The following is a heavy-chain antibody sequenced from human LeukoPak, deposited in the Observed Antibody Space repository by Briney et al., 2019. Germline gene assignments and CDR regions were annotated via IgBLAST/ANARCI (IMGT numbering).Heavy chain of an antibody. D-gene: IGHD5-24*01. CDR3: ARSERWLQVYFDY. Sequence: GGSLRLSCAASGFTFSRYAVHWVRQAPGKGLEWVAVISFDGSNKYYADSVKGRFTISRDNSKNMLYLQMNSLRAEDTAVYYCARSERWLQVYFDYWGQGTLVTVSS. CDR2: ISFDGSNK. J-gene: IGHJ4*02. CDR1: GFTFSRYA. V-gene: IGHV3-30-3*01.